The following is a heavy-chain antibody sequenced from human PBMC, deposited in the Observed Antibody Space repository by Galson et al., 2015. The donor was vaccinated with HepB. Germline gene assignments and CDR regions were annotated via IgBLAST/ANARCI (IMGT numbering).Heavy chain of an antibody. CDR3: ARGQDDFWSGYLNWFDP. D-gene: IGHD3-3*01. Sequence: SLRLSCAASGFTFSSYGMHWVRQAPGKGLEWVAVIWYDGSNKYYADSVKGRFTISRDNSKNTLYLQMNSLRAEDTAVYYCARGQDDFWSGYLNWFDPWGQGTLVTVSS. CDR2: IWYDGSNK. CDR1: GFTFSSYG. V-gene: IGHV3-33*01. J-gene: IGHJ5*02.